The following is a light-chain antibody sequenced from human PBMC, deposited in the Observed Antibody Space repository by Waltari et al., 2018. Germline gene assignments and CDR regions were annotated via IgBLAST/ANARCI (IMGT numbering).Light chain of an antibody. V-gene: IGKV3-11*01. Sequence: EIVLTPSPATLSLSPGQRATLSCRASQSVGANLAWYQQKPGQAPRLLISDASNRAAGIPARFSGSGSGTDFTLTISSLEPEDFAVYYCQQRTNWRYTFGQGTKLEIK. J-gene: IGKJ2*01. CDR2: DAS. CDR3: QQRTNWRYT. CDR1: QSVGAN.